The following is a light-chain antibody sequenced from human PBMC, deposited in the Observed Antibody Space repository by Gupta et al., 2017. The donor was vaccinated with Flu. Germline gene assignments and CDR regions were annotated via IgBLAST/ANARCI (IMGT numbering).Light chain of an antibody. CDR3: QQSYNTPET. CDR1: QNIDSY. J-gene: IGKJ1*01. Sequence: DIQMTQSPSSLSAAVGDRVTITCRASQNIDSYLNWYQQKEGKAPELLIYAASSLQSGVPSRFSGGGSGTDFTLIINSLQPEDFATYYCQQSYNTPETFGQGTKVEI. CDR2: AAS. V-gene: IGKV1-39*01.